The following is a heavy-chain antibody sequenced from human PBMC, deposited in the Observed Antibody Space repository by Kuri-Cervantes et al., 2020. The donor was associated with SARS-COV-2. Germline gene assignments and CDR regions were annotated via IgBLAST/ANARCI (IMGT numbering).Heavy chain of an antibody. CDR2: IYTSGST. D-gene: IGHD2-2*01. CDR3: AIGDQVPFLDV. J-gene: IGHJ6*04. CDR1: GDSIGSGSNF. Sequence: SETLSLTCTVSGDSIGSGSNFWSWIRKPAGKGLEWIGRIYTSGSTNYNPSLRSRVTMSVDTSKKQISLRLNSVTAADTAVYYCAIGDQVPFLDVWGKGTTVTVSS. V-gene: IGHV4-61*02.